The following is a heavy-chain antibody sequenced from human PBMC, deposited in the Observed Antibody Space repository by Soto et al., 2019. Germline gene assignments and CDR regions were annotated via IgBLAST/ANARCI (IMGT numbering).Heavy chain of an antibody. CDR3: ARDPNGSTDFDY. Sequence: ASVKVSCKTSGYTFTSYGMSWVRQAPGQGLEWMGWIDAYNGNTNYVQMLQGRVTMTTDTSTSTAYMELRSLRSDDTAVYYCARDPNGSTDFDYWGQGTLVTVSS. CDR2: IDAYNGNT. D-gene: IGHD3-10*01. V-gene: IGHV1-18*01. J-gene: IGHJ4*02. CDR1: GYTFTSYG.